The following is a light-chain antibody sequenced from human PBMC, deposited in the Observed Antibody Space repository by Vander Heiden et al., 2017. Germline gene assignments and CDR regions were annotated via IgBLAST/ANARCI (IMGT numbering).Light chain of an antibody. J-gene: IGLJ3*02. CDR2: RND. CDR3: APWDDSLNAWV. CDR1: NSNIESNF. V-gene: IGLV1-44*01. Sequence: QSALTHAPSASVPPGQTVTISCYATNSNIESNFVNWYPHVPGMAPKLLIYRNDQRPSGVPDRFSGSKSGTSVSLAINGLQSEDEADYYCAPWDDSLNAWVFGGGTKLTVL.